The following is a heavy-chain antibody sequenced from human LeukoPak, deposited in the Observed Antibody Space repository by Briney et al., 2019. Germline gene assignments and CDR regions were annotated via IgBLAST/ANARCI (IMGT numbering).Heavy chain of an antibody. J-gene: IGHJ4*02. CDR3: AGSYYNNYFDY. V-gene: IGHV1-69*04. Sequence: ASVKVSCKASGGTFSSYAISWVRQAPGQGLEWMGRIIPILGIANYAQKFQGRVTITADKSTSTAYMELSSLRSKDTAVYYCAGSYYNNYFDYWGQGTLVTVSS. CDR2: IIPILGIA. D-gene: IGHD3-10*01. CDR1: GGTFSSYA.